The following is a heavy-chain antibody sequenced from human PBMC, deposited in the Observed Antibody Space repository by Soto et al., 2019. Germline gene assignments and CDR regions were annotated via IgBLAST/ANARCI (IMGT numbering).Heavy chain of an antibody. V-gene: IGHV3-30-3*01. CDR3: ARVWEDSSSHFDY. CDR2: ISYDGSNK. Sequence: QVQLVESGGGVVQPGRSLRLSCAASGFTFSSYAMHWVRQAPGKGLEWVAVISYDGSNKYYADSVKGRFTISRDNSKNTLYLQMNSLRAEDTAVYYCARVWEDSSSHFDYWGQGTLVTVSS. CDR1: GFTFSSYA. D-gene: IGHD6-6*01. J-gene: IGHJ4*02.